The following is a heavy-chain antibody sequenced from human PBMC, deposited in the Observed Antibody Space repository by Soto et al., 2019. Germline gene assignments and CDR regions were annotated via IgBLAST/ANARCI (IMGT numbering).Heavy chain of an antibody. V-gene: IGHV3-23*01. Sequence: GGSLRLSCAASGFSFSTSSMAWVRQPPGKGLEWVSAISPSASDTLYADSVKGRFTISRDNSQNTLFLQMTSLRADDTAVYYCAKGASTFTYAWGQEAVVTISS. D-gene: IGHD3-10*01. CDR1: GFSFSTSS. J-gene: IGHJ4*02. CDR2: ISPSASDT. CDR3: AKGASTFTYA.